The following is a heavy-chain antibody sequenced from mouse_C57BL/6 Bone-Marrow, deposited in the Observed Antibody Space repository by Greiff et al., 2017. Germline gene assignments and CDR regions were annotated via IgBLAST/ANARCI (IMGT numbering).Heavy chain of an antibody. CDR3: ARNEYSAMDY. V-gene: IGHV1-69*01. CDR1: GYTFTSYW. Sequence: VQLQQPGAELVMPGASVKLSCKASGYTFTSYWMHWVKQRPGQGLEWIGEIDPSDSYTNYNQKFKGKSTLTVDKSSSTAYMQLSSLTSEDSAVDYCARNEYSAMDYWGQGTSVTVSS. J-gene: IGHJ4*01. CDR2: IDPSDSYT. D-gene: IGHD2-10*02.